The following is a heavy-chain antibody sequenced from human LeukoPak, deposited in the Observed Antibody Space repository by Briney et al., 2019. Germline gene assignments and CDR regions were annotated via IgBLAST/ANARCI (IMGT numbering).Heavy chain of an antibody. CDR3: ARESAYGYYYYMDV. J-gene: IGHJ6*03. D-gene: IGHD3-10*01. V-gene: IGHV4-4*07. CDR2: IYTSGST. CDR1: GGSISSYY. Sequence: PSETLSLTCTVSGGSISSYYWSWIRQPAGKGLEWIGRIYTSGSTNYNPSLKSRVTISVDKSKNQFSLKLSSVTAADTAVYYCARESAYGYYYYMDVWGKGTTVTVSS.